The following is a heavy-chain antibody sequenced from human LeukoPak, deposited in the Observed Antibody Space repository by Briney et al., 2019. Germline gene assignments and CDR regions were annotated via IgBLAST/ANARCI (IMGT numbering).Heavy chain of an antibody. J-gene: IGHJ3*02. CDR1: GGSFSGYY. Sequence: SETLSLTCAVYGGSFSGYYWSWIRQPPGKGLEWIGEINHSGSTNYNPSLKSRVTISVDTSKNQFSLKLSSVTAADTAVYYCAREERIHIITDISAFDIWGQGTMVTVSS. CDR3: AREERIHIITDISAFDI. V-gene: IGHV4-34*01. D-gene: IGHD3-10*01. CDR2: INHSGST.